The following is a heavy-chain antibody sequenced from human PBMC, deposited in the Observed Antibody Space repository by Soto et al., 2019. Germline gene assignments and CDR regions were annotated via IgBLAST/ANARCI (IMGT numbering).Heavy chain of an antibody. CDR1: GYTFTEYD. CDR3: EVTTGY. CDR2: VSPENKNA. J-gene: IGHJ4*02. V-gene: IGHV1-8*01. Sequence: QAQVIQSRAEVKKPGASVKVSCKTSGYTFTEYDIIWVRQAPGQGPEYMGWVSPENKNAGYAPQFRGRVSMTTDTTISTAYLEVTNLTYEDTAVYYCEVTTGYWCQGTMVTVSS. D-gene: IGHD1-1*01.